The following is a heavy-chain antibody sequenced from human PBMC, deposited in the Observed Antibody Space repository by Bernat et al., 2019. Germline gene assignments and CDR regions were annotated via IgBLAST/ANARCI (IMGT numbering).Heavy chain of an antibody. V-gene: IGHV4-39*01. CDR1: GASISSSNYY. J-gene: IGHJ3*02. Sequence: QLQLQESGPGLVKPSETLSLTCTVSGASISSSNYYWGWICQPPGKGLEWIGSIYYSGSTYYNPPLKSRVTISVDTSRNQFSLKMSSATAADAALYYCARHADTGPHVTAFDIWGQGTMVTVSS. CDR3: ARHADTGPHVTAFDI. D-gene: IGHD1-14*01. CDR2: IYYSGST.